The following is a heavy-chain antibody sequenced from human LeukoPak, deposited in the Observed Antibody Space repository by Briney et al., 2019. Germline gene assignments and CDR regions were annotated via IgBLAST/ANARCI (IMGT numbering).Heavy chain of an antibody. Sequence: SETLSLTCTVSGGSISSGGYYWSWIRQPPGKGLEWIGYIYHSGSTYYNPSLKSRVTISVDTSKNQFSLKLSSVTAADTAVYYCARRVGNYYDRRSLNWFDPWGQGTLVTVSS. J-gene: IGHJ5*02. V-gene: IGHV4-30-2*03. CDR1: GGSISSGGYY. CDR2: IYHSGST. D-gene: IGHD3-22*01. CDR3: ARRVGNYYDRRSLNWFDP.